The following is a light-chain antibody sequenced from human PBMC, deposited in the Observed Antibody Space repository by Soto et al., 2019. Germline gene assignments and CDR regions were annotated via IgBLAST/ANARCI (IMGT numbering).Light chain of an antibody. V-gene: IGKV1-9*01. Sequence: IQLTQSPSSLSASVGDRVTITCRASQGISSYLAWYQQKPGKAPKLLIYAASTLQSGVPSRFSGSGSGTDFTLTIASLQPEDFATYYCQQLNSYLTFGQGTRLEIK. CDR2: AAS. J-gene: IGKJ5*01. CDR1: QGISSY. CDR3: QQLNSYLT.